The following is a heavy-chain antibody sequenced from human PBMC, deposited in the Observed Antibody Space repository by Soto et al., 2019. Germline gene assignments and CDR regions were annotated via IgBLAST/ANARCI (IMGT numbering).Heavy chain of an antibody. CDR1: GGSISSYY. Sequence: QVQLQESGPGLLKPSETLSLTCTVSGGSISSYYWSWIRQPTVKGLEWIGYIYYSGSTNYNHSLNSRVTISVDTSKNQSSLELRSVIAANTAVYYCAREGPYSSGMYAWTYGMDVWGKGTTVTVSS. D-gene: IGHD6-19*01. J-gene: IGHJ6*04. CDR3: AREGPYSSGMYAWTYGMDV. V-gene: IGHV4-59*01. CDR2: IYYSGST.